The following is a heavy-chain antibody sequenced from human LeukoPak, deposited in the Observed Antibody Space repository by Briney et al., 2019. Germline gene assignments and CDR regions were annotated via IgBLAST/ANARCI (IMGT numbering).Heavy chain of an antibody. Sequence: GGSLRLSCAASGFSFSSYAMSWVRQAPGKGLEWVPPISGSGDNTYYAESVKGRFTISRDNSKNTLFLQMNSLRAEDTAVFYCAKRSGYTTGWFFDFWGQGTLVTVSS. CDR1: GFSFSSYA. CDR3: AKRSGYTTGWFFDF. J-gene: IGHJ4*02. V-gene: IGHV3-23*01. CDR2: ISGSGDNT. D-gene: IGHD6-19*01.